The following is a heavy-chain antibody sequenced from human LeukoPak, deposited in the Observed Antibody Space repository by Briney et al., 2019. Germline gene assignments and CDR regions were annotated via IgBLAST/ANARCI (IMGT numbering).Heavy chain of an antibody. V-gene: IGHV3-30*02. J-gene: IGHJ4*02. CDR3: ARGVRIAVAGNIDY. CDR1: GFTFSSYG. D-gene: IGHD6-19*01. Sequence: PGGSLRLSCAASGFTFSSYGMHWVRQAPGKGPEWVAFIRYDGSNKYYADSVKGRFTISRDNSKNTLYLQMNSLRAEDTAVYYCARGVRIAVAGNIDYWGQGTLVTVSS. CDR2: IRYDGSNK.